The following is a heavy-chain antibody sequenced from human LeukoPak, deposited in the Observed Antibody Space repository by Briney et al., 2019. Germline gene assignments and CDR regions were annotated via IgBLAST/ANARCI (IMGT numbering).Heavy chain of an antibody. J-gene: IGHJ4*02. V-gene: IGHV1-2*02. CDR2: INPNSGGT. Sequence: ASVKVSCKASGYTFTGYYMHWVRQAPGQGLEWMGWINPNSGGTNYAQKFQGRVTMTRNTSISTAYMELSSLRSEDTAVYYCARGPDVVVPAAILDYWGQGTLVTVSS. CDR3: ARGPDVVVPAAILDY. D-gene: IGHD2-2*02. CDR1: GYTFTGYY.